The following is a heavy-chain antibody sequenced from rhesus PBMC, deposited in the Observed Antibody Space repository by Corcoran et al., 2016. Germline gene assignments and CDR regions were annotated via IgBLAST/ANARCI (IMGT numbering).Heavy chain of an antibody. Sequence: QVQLQESGPGLVKPSETLSLTCAVSGGSFSSYWWSWIRQPPGKGLEWIGEINGNSGSTNYNPSLKRRVTISKDASKNQFSLKRGTVTAADTAVYYCAGSIAKQLDYWGQGVLVTVSS. CDR3: AGSIAKQLDY. D-gene: IGHD6-13*01. CDR1: GGSFSSYW. CDR2: INGNSGST. V-gene: IGHV4-80*01. J-gene: IGHJ4*01.